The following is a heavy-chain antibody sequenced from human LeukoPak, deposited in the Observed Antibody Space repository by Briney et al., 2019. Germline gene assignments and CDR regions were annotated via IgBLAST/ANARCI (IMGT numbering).Heavy chain of an antibody. J-gene: IGHJ3*02. V-gene: IGHV4-59*12. CDR2: IYYSGST. D-gene: IGHD2-8*02. CDR1: GGSISSYY. Sequence: PSETLSLTCTASGGSISSYYWSWIRQPPGKGLEWIGYIYYSGSTNYNPSLKSRVTTSVDTSKNQFSLKLSSVTAADTALYYCARMTAGGFDIWGRGTMVTVSS. CDR3: ARMTAGGFDI.